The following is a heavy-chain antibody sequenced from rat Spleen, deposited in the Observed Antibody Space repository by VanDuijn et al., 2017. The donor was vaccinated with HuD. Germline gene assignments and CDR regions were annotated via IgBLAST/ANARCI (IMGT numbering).Heavy chain of an antibody. CDR2: ISAGGDDT. D-gene: IGHD1-11*01. CDR1: GFIFSNYY. V-gene: IGHV5-27*01. CDR3: AKDRDGGYAFAY. J-gene: IGHJ3*01. Sequence: EVQLVESGGGLVQPGRSLKLSCAASGFIFSNYYMAWVRQAPTKGLEWVAYISAGGDDTYYRYSVKGRFTISRDNAKTTLYLQMNSLRSEDTATYYCAKDRDGGYAFAYWGQGTLVTVSS.